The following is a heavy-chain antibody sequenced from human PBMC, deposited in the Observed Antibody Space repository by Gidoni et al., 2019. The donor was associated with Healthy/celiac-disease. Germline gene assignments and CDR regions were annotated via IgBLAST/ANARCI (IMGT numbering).Heavy chain of an antibody. V-gene: IGHV4-59*01. CDR1: GGPISSYY. Sequence: QVQLQESGPGLVKPSETLSLTCTVSGGPISSYYWSWIRQPPGKGLEWIGYIYYSGSTNYNPSLKSRVTISVDTSKNQFSLKLSSVTAADTAVYYCAREGGYSGSYYLDYWGQGTLVTVSS. CDR3: AREGGYSGSYYLDY. CDR2: IYYSGST. J-gene: IGHJ4*02. D-gene: IGHD1-26*01.